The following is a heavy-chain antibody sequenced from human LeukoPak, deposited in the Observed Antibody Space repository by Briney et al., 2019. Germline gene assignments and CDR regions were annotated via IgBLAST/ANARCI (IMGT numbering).Heavy chain of an antibody. CDR1: GGSISSYY. CDR2: IYYSGST. D-gene: IGHD3-16*02. J-gene: IGHJ4*02. CDR3: ARVNDYVWGSYRPIYYYFDY. Sequence: SETLSLTCTVSGGSISSYYWSWIRQPPGKGLEWIGYIYYSGSTNCNPSLKSRVTISVDTSKNQFSLKLSSVTAADTAVYYCARVNDYVWGSYRPIYYYFDYWGQGTLVTVSS. V-gene: IGHV4-59*01.